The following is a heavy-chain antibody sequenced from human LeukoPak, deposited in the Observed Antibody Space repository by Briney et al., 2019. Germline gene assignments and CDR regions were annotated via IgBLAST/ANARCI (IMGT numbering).Heavy chain of an antibody. D-gene: IGHD6-13*01. CDR3: ARVGMAAAGDY. Sequence: GGSLRLSCAASGFTFSSYGMRWVRQAPGKGLEWVAVIWYDGSNKYYADSVKGRFTISRDNSKNTLYLQMNSLRAEDTAVYYCARVGMAAAGDYWGQGTLVTVSS. J-gene: IGHJ4*02. CDR1: GFTFSSYG. CDR2: IWYDGSNK. V-gene: IGHV3-33*01.